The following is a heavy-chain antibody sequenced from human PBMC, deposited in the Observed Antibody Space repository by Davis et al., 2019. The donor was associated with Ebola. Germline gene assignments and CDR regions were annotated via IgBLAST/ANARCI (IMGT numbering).Heavy chain of an antibody. CDR3: ARDPRYGDYGWTYYYYGMDV. CDR2: IWYDGSNK. CDR1: GFTFSSYG. Sequence: GESLKISCAASGFTFSSYGMHWVRQAPGKGLEWVAVIWYDGSNKYYADSVKGRFTISRDNSKNTLYLQMNSLRAEDTAVYYCARDPRYGDYGWTYYYYGMDVWGQGTTVTVSS. V-gene: IGHV3-33*01. J-gene: IGHJ6*02. D-gene: IGHD4-17*01.